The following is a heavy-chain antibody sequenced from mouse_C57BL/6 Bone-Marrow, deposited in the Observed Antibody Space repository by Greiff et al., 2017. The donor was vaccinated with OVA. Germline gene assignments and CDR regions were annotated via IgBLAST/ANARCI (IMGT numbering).Heavy chain of an antibody. Sequence: QVQLQQPGAELVKPGASVKLSCKASGYTFTSYWMHWVKQRPGQGLEWIGMIHPNSGSTNYNEKFKSKATLTVDKSSSTAYMQLSSLTSEDSAVYYCARPPVYYYGSSPWFADWGQGTLVTVSA. V-gene: IGHV1-64*01. CDR1: GYTFTSYW. CDR3: ARPPVYYYGSSPWFAD. D-gene: IGHD1-1*01. CDR2: IHPNSGST. J-gene: IGHJ3*01.